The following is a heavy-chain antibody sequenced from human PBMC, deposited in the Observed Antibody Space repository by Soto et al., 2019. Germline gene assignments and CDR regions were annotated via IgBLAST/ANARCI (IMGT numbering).Heavy chain of an antibody. J-gene: IGHJ4*02. CDR2: ISGSGGST. D-gene: IGHD4-17*01. V-gene: IGHV3-23*01. CDR3: AKGRPSYPYGDYQYYFDY. CDR1: GFTFSSYA. Sequence: GGSLRLSCAASGFTFSSYAMSWVRQAPGKGLEWVSAISGSGGSTYYADSVKGRFTISRDNSKNTLYLQMNSLRAEDTAVYYCAKGRPSYPYGDYQYYFDYWGQGTLVTVSS.